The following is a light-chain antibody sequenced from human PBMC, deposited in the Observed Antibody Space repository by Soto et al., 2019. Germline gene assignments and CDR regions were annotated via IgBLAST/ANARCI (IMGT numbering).Light chain of an antibody. CDR3: GSWDSSLSAYV. Sequence: QSVMTQPPSVSAAPGQTVTISCSGSSSNIGGNSVSWYQQLPGTAPKLLIYDDNKRPSGIPDRFSGSTSGTSATLGITGFQTGDEADYYCGSWDSSLSAYVFGTGTKVTVL. J-gene: IGLJ1*01. V-gene: IGLV1-51*01. CDR2: DDN. CDR1: SSNIGGNS.